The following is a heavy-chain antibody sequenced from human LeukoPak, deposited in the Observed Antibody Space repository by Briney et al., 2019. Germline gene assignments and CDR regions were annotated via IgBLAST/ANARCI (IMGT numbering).Heavy chain of an antibody. V-gene: IGHV1-3*01. CDR2: INAGNGNT. D-gene: IGHD2-15*01. J-gene: IGHJ4*02. CDR1: GYTFTSYA. Sequence: GASVKVSCKPSGYTFTSYAMHWVRQAPGQRLEWMGWINAGNGNTKYSQKFQGRVTITRDTSASTAYMELSSLRSEDTAVYYCARYCSGGSCFSPALFDYWGQGTLVTVSS. CDR3: ARYCSGGSCFSPALFDY.